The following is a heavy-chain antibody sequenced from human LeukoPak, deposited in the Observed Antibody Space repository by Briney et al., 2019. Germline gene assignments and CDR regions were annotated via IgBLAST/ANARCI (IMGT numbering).Heavy chain of an antibody. CDR2: INSNGGST. CDR1: GFTFSSYA. V-gene: IGHV3-64D*09. CDR3: VKDMRGCSGGSCYGTFDY. D-gene: IGHD2-15*01. Sequence: GVSLRLSCSASGFTFSSYAMHWVRQAPGKGLEYVSAINSNGGSTYYADSVKGRFTISRDNSKNTLYLQMSSLRAEDTAVYYCVKDMRGCSGGSCYGTFDYWGQGTLVTVSS. J-gene: IGHJ4*02.